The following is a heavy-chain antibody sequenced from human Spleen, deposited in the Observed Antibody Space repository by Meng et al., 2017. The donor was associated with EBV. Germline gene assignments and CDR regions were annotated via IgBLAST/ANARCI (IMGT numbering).Heavy chain of an antibody. D-gene: IGHD5-18*01. V-gene: IGHV1-18*01. CDR1: RYTFITYG. CDR2: ISVDNGKT. Sequence: QIQLVQSGPEVKKPGASVKVSCKTPRYTFITYGISWVRQAPGQGLEWMGWISVDNGKTNYAQHLQDRVSMTTDTSTSTAYMELRSLRSDDTAVYYCASRSLDTAMDSWGQGTLVTVSS. J-gene: IGHJ4*02. CDR3: ASRSLDTAMDS.